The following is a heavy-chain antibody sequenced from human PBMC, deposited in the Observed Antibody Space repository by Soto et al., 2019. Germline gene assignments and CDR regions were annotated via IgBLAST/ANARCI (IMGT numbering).Heavy chain of an antibody. CDR3: ARDGSRISSDWRQVDFDY. CDR1: GYTFTYYG. J-gene: IGHJ4*02. Sequence: ASVKVSCNASGYTFTYYGINWVRQAPGQGLERMGWISAYNGDTSYAQKLQGRVAVTTDTSTSTAYMELRSLRSDDTAMYYCARDGSRISSDWRQVDFDYWGQGTLVTVSS. CDR2: ISAYNGDT. V-gene: IGHV1-18*01. D-gene: IGHD6-13*01.